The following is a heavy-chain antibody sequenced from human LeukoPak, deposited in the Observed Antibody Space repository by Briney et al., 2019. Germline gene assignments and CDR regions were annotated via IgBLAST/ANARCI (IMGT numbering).Heavy chain of an antibody. CDR3: ASLGGLGSWNFGY. Sequence: SETLSLTCTVSGGSISSYYWSWIRQPPGKGLEWIGYIYYSGSTNFNPSLKNRVTISLDTSKSQFSLRLTSVTAADTAVYYCASLGGLGSWNFGYWGQGTLVTVSS. J-gene: IGHJ4*02. V-gene: IGHV4-59*01. D-gene: IGHD3-10*01. CDR2: IYYSGST. CDR1: GGSISSYY.